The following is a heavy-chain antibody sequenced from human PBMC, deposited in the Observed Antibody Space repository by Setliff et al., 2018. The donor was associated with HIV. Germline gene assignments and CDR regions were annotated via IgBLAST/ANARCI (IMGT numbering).Heavy chain of an antibody. V-gene: IGHV4-59*08. CDR1: GGSISNYF. D-gene: IGHD5-12*01. Sequence: SETLSLTCNVPGGSISNYFWSWIRQPPGKGLEWVGYIYSSGRTNYNPSLKSRVTMSVDTSKSQFPLTLTSVTAADAAVYYCARQMPIPGIAITPVDYWGQGALVTVSS. CDR3: ARQMPIPGIAITPVDY. J-gene: IGHJ4*02. CDR2: IYSSGRT.